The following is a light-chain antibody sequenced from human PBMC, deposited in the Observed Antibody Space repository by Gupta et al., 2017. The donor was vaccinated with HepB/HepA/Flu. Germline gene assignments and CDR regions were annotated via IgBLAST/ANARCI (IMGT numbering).Light chain of an antibody. CDR2: AVS. CDR3: QQYGSLTWT. Sequence: EIVLTQSPGTLSLSPGERATLSCRASQSVSSSYLDWYQQKPGQAPRLIIYAVSSRATGIPDRFSGSGSGTDFPLTISRLEPEDFAVYYCQQYGSLTWTFGQGTKVEMK. V-gene: IGKV3-20*01. CDR1: QSVSSSY. J-gene: IGKJ1*01.